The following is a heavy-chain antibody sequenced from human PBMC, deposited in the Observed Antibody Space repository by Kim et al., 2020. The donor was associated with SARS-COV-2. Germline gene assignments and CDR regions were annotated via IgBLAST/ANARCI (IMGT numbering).Heavy chain of an antibody. CDR1: GGSISSSYYY. V-gene: IGHV4-39*01. Sequence: SETLSLTCTVSGGSISSSYYYWGWIRQPPGKGLDWTGTVYYSGTSYYNPSLKGRVTISVDTSENQFSLHLTSVTAADTALYYCARSYYDILTGHNWFDP. J-gene: IGHJ5*02. CDR2: VYYSGTS. D-gene: IGHD3-9*01. CDR3: ARSYYDILTGHNWFDP.